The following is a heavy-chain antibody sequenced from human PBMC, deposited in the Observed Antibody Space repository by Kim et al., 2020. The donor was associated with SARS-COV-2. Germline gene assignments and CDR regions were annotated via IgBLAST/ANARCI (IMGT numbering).Heavy chain of an antibody. CDR3: ARAVSGSYFPAYYYYGMDV. CDR1: GFTFSSYD. V-gene: IGHV3-13*04. Sequence: GGSLRLSCEASGFTFSSYDMHWVRQATGKGLEWVSTIGTAGDTYYPGSVKGRFTISRENAKNSLYLQMNSLRAGDKAVYYCARAVSGSYFPAYYYYGMDVWGQGTTLTVSS. CDR2: IGTAGDT. D-gene: IGHD1-26*01. J-gene: IGHJ6*02.